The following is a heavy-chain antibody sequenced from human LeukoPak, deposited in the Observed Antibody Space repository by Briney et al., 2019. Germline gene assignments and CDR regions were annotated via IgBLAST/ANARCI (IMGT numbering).Heavy chain of an antibody. Sequence: ESGPTLVKPTQTLTLTCTVSGFSLSTGGVGVGWIRQPPEKALECLALIYWNDDKRYSPSLKSRLTITKDTSKNQVVLAMKNVDPVDTGTYYCAHSHPAIITAVNRYFDYWGQGTLVTVSS. J-gene: IGHJ4*02. V-gene: IGHV2-5*01. CDR3: AHSHPAIITAVNRYFDY. CDR1: GFSLSTGGVG. CDR2: IYWNDDK. D-gene: IGHD3-10*01.